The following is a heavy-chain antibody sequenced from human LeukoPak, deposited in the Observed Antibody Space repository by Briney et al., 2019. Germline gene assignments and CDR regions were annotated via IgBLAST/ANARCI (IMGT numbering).Heavy chain of an antibody. CDR2: IYYSGST. V-gene: IGHV4-39*01. Sequence: PSETLSLTCTVSGGSISSSSYYWGWLRQPPGKGLEWIGSIYYSGSTYYNPSLKSRVTVSVDTSKNQFSLKLSSVTAADTAVYYCARLSIAARPGGPVSPLDYWGQGTLVTVSS. CDR1: GGSISSSSYY. CDR3: ARLSIAARPGGPVSPLDY. J-gene: IGHJ4*02. D-gene: IGHD6-6*01.